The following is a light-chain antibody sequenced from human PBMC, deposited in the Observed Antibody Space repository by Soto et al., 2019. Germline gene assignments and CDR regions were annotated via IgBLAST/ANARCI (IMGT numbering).Light chain of an antibody. V-gene: IGLV1-44*01. CDR1: SSNIGSNT. CDR2: SNN. CDR3: AAWDDSLNGYV. J-gene: IGLJ1*01. Sequence: PALNQRPSASGSPGQRVPIPCTGSSSNIGSNTVNWYQQLPGTAPKLLIYSNNQRPSGVPDRFSGSKSGTSASLAISGLQSEDEADYYCAAWDDSLNGYVFGTGTKVTVL.